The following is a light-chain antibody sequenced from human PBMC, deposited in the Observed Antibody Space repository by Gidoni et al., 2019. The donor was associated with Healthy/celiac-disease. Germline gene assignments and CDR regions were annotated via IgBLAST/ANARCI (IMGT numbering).Light chain of an antibody. CDR1: QSITTN. Sequence: IQMTQSPSSLSASVGDRVTITCRASQSITTNLNWYQQKPGKAPKLLIYAASSLQSGVPSRFSGSGSGTDFTLTISSLQPEDFATYYCQQSYSTPPLTFGGGTKVEIK. CDR3: QQSYSTPPLT. V-gene: IGKV1-39*01. J-gene: IGKJ4*01. CDR2: AAS.